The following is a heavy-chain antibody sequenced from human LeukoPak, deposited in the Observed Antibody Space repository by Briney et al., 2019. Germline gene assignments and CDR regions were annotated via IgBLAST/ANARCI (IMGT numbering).Heavy chain of an antibody. CDR3: ARRGEASGSSGWLNWFDP. D-gene: IGHD6-19*01. CDR1: GDSVSSNSAA. J-gene: IGHJ5*02. V-gene: IGHV6-1*01. Sequence: SQTLSLTCAISGDSVSSNSAAWNWIRQSPSRGLEWLGRTYYRSKWYNDYAVSVKGRIAINPDTSKNQFSLQLNSVTPEDTAVYYCARRGEASGSSGWLNWFDPWGQGTLVTVFS. CDR2: TYYRSKWYN.